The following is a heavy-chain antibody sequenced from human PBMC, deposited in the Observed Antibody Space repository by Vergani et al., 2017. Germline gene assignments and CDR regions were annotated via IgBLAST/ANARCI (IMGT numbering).Heavy chain of an antibody. CDR1: GGSFSVYY. CDR2: INDIGTT. Sequence: QVQLQQWGAGLLKPSETLSLTCGVHGGSFSVYYWSWIRQSPGKGLEWIGAINDIGTTNYNPSLRSRVTISVDTSKTQLSLRRNSVTAADTAVYFCARFRGPDIVGTAFDHWAQGTLVTVSS. D-gene: IGHD5-12*01. J-gene: IGHJ4*02. CDR3: ARFRGPDIVGTAFDH. V-gene: IGHV4-34*01.